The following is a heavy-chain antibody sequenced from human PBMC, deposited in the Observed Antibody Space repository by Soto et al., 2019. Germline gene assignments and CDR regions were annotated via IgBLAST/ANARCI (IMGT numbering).Heavy chain of an antibody. CDR2: INQDGSDK. J-gene: IGHJ5*02. CDR3: ATSMRHTLDP. V-gene: IGHV3-7*01. CDR1: GFTFGIHW. Sequence: EVQVVESGGGLVQPGGSLRLSCAASGFTFGIHWMTWVRQVPGKGLEWVANINQDGSDKYYVDSVKGRFIISRDNAQDSLYLQMTSLRVEDTAVYYCATSMRHTLDPWGQGTLVTVS. D-gene: IGHD2-21*01.